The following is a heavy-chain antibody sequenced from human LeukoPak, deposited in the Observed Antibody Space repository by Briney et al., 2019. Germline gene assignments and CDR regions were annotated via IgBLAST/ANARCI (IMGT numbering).Heavy chain of an antibody. J-gene: IGHJ4*02. CDR3: ARIDDYGDPYYFDY. CDR2: INPNSGGT. V-gene: IGHV1-2*02. CDR1: GYTFTGYY. Sequence: ASVKVSCTASGYTFTGYYMHWVRQAPGQGLEWMGWINPNSGGTNYAQKFQGRVTMTRDTSISTAYMELSRLRSDDTAVYYCARIDDYGDPYYFDYWGQGTLVTVSS. D-gene: IGHD4-17*01.